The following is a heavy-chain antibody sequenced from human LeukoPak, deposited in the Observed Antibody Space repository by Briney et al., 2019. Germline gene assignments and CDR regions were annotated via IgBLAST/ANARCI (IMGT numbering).Heavy chain of an antibody. V-gene: IGHV1-2*02. D-gene: IGHD2-2*02. CDR2: FNPNSGGT. CDR1: GYTFTGYY. CDR3: ARSTQYCSSTSCYTEGFDY. Sequence: ASVKVSCKASGYTFTGYYMHWVRQAPGQGLEWMGWFNPNSGGTNYAQKFQGRVTMTRDTSISTAYMELSRLRSDDTAVYYCARSTQYCSSTSCYTEGFDYWGQGTLVTVSS. J-gene: IGHJ4*02.